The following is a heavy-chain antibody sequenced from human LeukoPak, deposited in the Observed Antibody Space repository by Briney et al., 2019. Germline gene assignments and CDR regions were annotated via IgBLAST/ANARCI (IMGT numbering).Heavy chain of an antibody. D-gene: IGHD3-10*01. CDR3: ARDVYYGSGSPRLDY. J-gene: IGHJ4*02. V-gene: IGHV3-48*01. Sequence: AGGSLRLSCAASGFTFSDYNMNWVRQGPGKGLESVSYMSRSGDIIYYADSVKGRFTISRDNAKNSLYLQMNSLRAEDTAVYYCARDVYYGSGSPRLDYWGQGTLVTVSS. CDR1: GFTFSDYN. CDR2: MSRSGDII.